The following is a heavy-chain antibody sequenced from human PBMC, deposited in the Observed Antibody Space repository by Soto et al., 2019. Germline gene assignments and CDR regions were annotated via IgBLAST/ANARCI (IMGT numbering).Heavy chain of an antibody. CDR3: ASNTGYSSGWKVPWYYYGMDV. D-gene: IGHD6-19*01. J-gene: IGHJ6*02. CDR2: IYYSGST. CDR1: GGSISSGSYY. V-gene: IGHV4-39*01. Sequence: SETLSLTCTVSGGSISSGSYYWGWIRQPPGKGLEWIGSIYYSGSTYYNPSLKSRVTISVDTSKNQFSLKLSSVTAADTVVYYCASNTGYSSGWKVPWYYYGMDVWGQGTTVT.